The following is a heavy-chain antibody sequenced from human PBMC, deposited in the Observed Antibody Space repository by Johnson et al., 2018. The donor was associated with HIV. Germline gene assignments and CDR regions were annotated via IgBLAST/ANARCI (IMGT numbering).Heavy chain of an antibody. V-gene: IGHV3-20*04. CDR1: GFTFSKFD. CDR2: INWNGGNI. J-gene: IGHJ3*02. CDR3: ASLPARKGGRSGAFDI. D-gene: IGHD3-3*01. Sequence: VQLVESWGGLVQPGGSLRLSCAASGFTFSKFDMYWVRQVPEKGLEWVAGINWNGGNIGYADSAKGRFTISRDNAKNSLYLQMNRLRVEDTAVYYCASLPARKGGRSGAFDIWGQGTMVTVSS.